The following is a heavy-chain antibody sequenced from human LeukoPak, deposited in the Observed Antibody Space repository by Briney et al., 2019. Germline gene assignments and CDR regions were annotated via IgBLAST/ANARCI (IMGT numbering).Heavy chain of an antibody. V-gene: IGHV3-74*01. CDR1: GFTFSSYW. J-gene: IGHJ4*02. CDR3: ATSRDSSGYFFVNYFDN. D-gene: IGHD3-22*01. CDR2: ISIDGSTT. Sequence: GGALRLSCVGSGFTFSSYWMHWGRQGPGKGLEWVSRISIDGSTTTYADSVKGRVTISRDNAQNSLYLQMNSLRAQDTAIYYCATSRDSSGYFFVNYFDNWGQGTLVTVSP.